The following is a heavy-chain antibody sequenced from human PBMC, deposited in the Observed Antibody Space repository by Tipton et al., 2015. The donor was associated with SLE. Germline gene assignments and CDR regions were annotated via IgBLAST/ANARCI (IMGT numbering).Heavy chain of an antibody. CDR3: ARHLGVIVAFEV. J-gene: IGHJ3*01. Sequence: TLSLTCSVSGVSISTYHWSWIRQSPGKGLEWIGFFYFSGSSQYNPSLKSRVAISADTSNNQFSLELRSVTAADTAVYYCARHLGVIVAFEVWGQGTVLTVSS. CDR1: GVSISTYH. CDR2: FYFSGSS. D-gene: IGHD3-10*01. V-gene: IGHV4-59*01.